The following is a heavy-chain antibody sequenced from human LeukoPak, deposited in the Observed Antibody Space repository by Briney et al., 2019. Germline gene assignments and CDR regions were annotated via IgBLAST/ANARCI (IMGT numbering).Heavy chain of an antibody. CDR3: AKPRAMTTGVGRYFDL. J-gene: IGHJ2*01. V-gene: IGHV3-23*01. CDR2: ISGGGENT. CDR1: GFTFTSYA. Sequence: PGGSLRLSCGASGFTFTSYAMSWIRQAPGKGLEWVSAISGGGENTYYGDSVKGRFTISRDNSKNTLYLQMNSLRAEDTATYYCAKPRAMTTGVGRYFDLWGSGTLVTVSS. D-gene: IGHD1-1*01.